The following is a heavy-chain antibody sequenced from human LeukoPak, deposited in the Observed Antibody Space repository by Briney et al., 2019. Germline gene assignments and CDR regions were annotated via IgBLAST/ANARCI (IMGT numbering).Heavy chain of an antibody. Sequence: SETLSLTCTVSGGSISSGDYYWSWIRQPPGKGLEWIGYIYYSGSTYHNPALKSRVSMSVDTSKSQFSLKLSSVTAADTAVYYCARVRYGDYFFDYWGQGTLVTVSS. J-gene: IGHJ4*02. D-gene: IGHD4-17*01. CDR2: IYYSGST. CDR3: ARVRYGDYFFDY. V-gene: IGHV4-30-4*01. CDR1: GGSISSGDYY.